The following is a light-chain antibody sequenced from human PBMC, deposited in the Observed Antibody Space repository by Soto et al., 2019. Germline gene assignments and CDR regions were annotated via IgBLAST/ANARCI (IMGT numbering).Light chain of an antibody. J-gene: IGLJ1*01. V-gene: IGLV2-23*02. Sequence: QSVLTQPASVSGSPGQSITISCTGTSSDVGSYNLVSWYQQHPGKAPKLMNYEVSKRPSGVSNRFSGSKSGNTASLTISWLQAEDEADYYCCSYAGSSTNVFGTGTKVTVL. CDR1: SSDVGSYNL. CDR2: EVS. CDR3: CSYAGSSTNV.